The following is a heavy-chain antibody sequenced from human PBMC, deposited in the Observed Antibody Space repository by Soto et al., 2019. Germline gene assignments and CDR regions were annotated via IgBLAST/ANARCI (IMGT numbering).Heavy chain of an antibody. CDR1: GGSISSSSYY. D-gene: IGHD4-17*01. CDR2: IYYSGST. CDR3: ARLQVYGDYVRLYYVDY. J-gene: IGHJ4*02. V-gene: IGHV4-39*01. Sequence: QLQLQESGPGLVKPSETLSLTCTVSGGSISSSSYYWGWIRQPPGKGLEWIGSIYYSGSTYYNPSLKSRVTTSVDTSKNQFSLKLSSVTAADTAVYYCARLQVYGDYVRLYYVDYWGQGTLVTVSS.